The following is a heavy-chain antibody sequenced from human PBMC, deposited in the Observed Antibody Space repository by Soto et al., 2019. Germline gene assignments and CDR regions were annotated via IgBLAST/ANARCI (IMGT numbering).Heavy chain of an antibody. V-gene: IGHV2-5*02. Sequence: SGPTLVKPTQTLTLTCTFSGFSLSTSGVGVGWIRQPPGKALEWLALIYWDDDKRYSPSLKSRLTITKDTSKNQVVLTMTNMDPVDTATYYCAHSTKTITPYSSSSQGFDYWGQGTLVTVSS. CDR2: IYWDDDK. D-gene: IGHD6-6*01. CDR1: GFSLSTSGVG. J-gene: IGHJ4*02. CDR3: AHSTKTITPYSSSSQGFDY.